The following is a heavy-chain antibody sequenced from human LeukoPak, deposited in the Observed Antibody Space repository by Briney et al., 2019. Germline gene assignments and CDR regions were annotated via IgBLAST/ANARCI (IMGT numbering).Heavy chain of an antibody. V-gene: IGHV4-30-2*01. CDR2: IYHSGST. D-gene: IGHD5-12*01. J-gene: IGHJ5*02. Sequence: SETLSLTCAVSGGSISSGGYSWSWIRQPPGKGLEWIGYIYHSGSTYYNPSPKSRVTISVDRSKNQFSLKLSSVTAADTAVYYCARGGATPTLSIYWFDPWGQGTLVTVSS. CDR3: ARGGATPTLSIYWFDP. CDR1: GGSISSGGYS.